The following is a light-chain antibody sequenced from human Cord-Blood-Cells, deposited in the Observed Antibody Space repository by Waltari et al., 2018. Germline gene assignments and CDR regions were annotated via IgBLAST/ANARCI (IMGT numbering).Light chain of an antibody. CDR1: RSISSW. Sequence: DIQMTQSPSTLSASVVDRVTITCRASRSISSWLAWYQQKPGKAPKLLIYKASSLESGVPSRFSGSGSGTEFTLTISSLQPDDFATYYCQQYNSYSVTFGQGTKVEIK. CDR2: KAS. J-gene: IGKJ1*01. V-gene: IGKV1-5*03. CDR3: QQYNSYSVT.